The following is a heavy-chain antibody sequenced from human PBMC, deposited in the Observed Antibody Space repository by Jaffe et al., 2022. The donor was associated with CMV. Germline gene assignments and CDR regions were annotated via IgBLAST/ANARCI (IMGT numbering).Heavy chain of an antibody. J-gene: IGHJ6*03. CDR2: ISSSSSYI. Sequence: EVQLVESGGGLVKPGGSLRLSCAASGFTFSSYSMNWVRQAPGKGLEWVSSISSSSSYIYYADSVKGRFTISRDNAKNSLYLQMNSLRAEDTAVYYCARGSSIVVVVAATEYYYYYMDVWGKGTTVTVSS. V-gene: IGHV3-21*01. CDR1: GFTFSSYS. CDR3: ARGSSIVVVVAATEYYYYYMDV. D-gene: IGHD2-15*01.